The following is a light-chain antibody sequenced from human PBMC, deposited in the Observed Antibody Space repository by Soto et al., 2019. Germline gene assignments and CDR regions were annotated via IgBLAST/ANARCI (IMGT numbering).Light chain of an antibody. Sequence: QSALTQPASVSGSPGQSITISCTGTSSDVGGYNYVSWYQQHPGKAPKLMIYEVGNWPSGVSRRFSGSKSGNTASLTISGLQAEDEADYYCSSYTSFHTYVFGTGTKVTVL. CDR3: SSYTSFHTYV. CDR2: EVG. CDR1: SSDVGGYNY. J-gene: IGLJ1*01. V-gene: IGLV2-14*01.